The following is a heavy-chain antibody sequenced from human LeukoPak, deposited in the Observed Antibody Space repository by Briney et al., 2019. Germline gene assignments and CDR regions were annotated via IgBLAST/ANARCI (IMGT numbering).Heavy chain of an antibody. D-gene: IGHD3-10*01. CDR2: IYYSGST. Sequence: SDTLSLTCTVSGGSISSGDYYWSWIRQPPGKGLEWIGYIYYSGSTYYNPSLKSRVTISVDTSKNQFSLKLSSVTAADTAVYYCARDHGSGSYGMDVWGQGTTVTVSS. V-gene: IGHV4-30-4*02. CDR1: GGSISSGDYY. J-gene: IGHJ6*02. CDR3: ARDHGSGSYGMDV.